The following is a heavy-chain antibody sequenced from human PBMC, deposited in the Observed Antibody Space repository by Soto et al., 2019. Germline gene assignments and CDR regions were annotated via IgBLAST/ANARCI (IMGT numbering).Heavy chain of an antibody. J-gene: IGHJ4*02. D-gene: IGHD3-10*01. Sequence: QVQLVQYGAEMKKPGSSVKVSCQSSGGTVNTYAMNWVRQAPGQGPEWMGDISTMFGAANYAPKFQGRVTITADESTGTSYMQLSSLTSEDTALYFCAREVQVHTPAFVYWGQGTLVTVSS. CDR2: ISTMFGAA. CDR1: GGTVNTYA. V-gene: IGHV1-69*19. CDR3: AREVQVHTPAFVY.